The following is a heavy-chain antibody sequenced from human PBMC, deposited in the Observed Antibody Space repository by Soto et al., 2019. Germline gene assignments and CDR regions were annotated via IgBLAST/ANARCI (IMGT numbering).Heavy chain of an antibody. J-gene: IGHJ4*02. V-gene: IGHV3-23*01. CDR2: ISGSGDNT. CDR3: ARDWGGLGY. Sequence: PGGSLRLSCAASGFTFSSYTMSWVRQAPGKGLEWVSAISGSGDNTYYTDSVKGRFTISRDNSKNTLYLQMNSLRVEDTAMYYCARDWGGLGYWGQGTLVTVSS. D-gene: IGHD3-10*01. CDR1: GFTFSSYT.